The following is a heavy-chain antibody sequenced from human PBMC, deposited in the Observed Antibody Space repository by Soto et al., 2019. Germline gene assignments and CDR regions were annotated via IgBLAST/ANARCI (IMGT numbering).Heavy chain of an antibody. CDR3: ARDLSSSWYRYWFDP. V-gene: IGHV1-18*01. Sequence: GASVKVSCKASGYTFTSYGISWVRQAPGQGLEWMGWISAYNGNTNYAQKLQGRVTMTTDTSTSTAYMELRSLRSDDTAVYYCARDLSSSWYRYWFDPWGQGTLVTVSS. J-gene: IGHJ5*02. D-gene: IGHD6-13*01. CDR2: ISAYNGNT. CDR1: GYTFTSYG.